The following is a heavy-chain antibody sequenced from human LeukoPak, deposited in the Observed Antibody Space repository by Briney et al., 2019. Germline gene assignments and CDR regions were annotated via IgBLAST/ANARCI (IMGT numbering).Heavy chain of an antibody. Sequence: WGSLSLSCAAYGFTFSSFGMHWVRPAPGNGREWVAVIWYDGSNKSYTDSVKGRFTSSRDNSTSTLYLQMNSLRADATAVYYSARDGSIAAQNFDYWGQGALVTVSS. CDR3: ARDGSIAAQNFDY. J-gene: IGHJ4*02. CDR1: GFTFSSFG. D-gene: IGHD6-6*01. V-gene: IGHV3-33*01. CDR2: IWYDGSNK.